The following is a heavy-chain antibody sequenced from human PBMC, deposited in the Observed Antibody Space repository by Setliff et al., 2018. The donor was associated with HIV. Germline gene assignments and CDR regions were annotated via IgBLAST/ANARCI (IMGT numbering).Heavy chain of an antibody. CDR2: IVPAFGCT. Sequence: SVKVSCKASGDTFKMDTISWLRQAPGQGPEWMGGIVPAFGCTNYAQKFRDRVKITADGSQTTVYMELNSLRSEDTAVYYCAKDGSGTLRGTFHIWGQGTQVTVSS. J-gene: IGHJ3*02. D-gene: IGHD3-10*01. V-gene: IGHV1-69*13. CDR3: AKDGSGTLRGTFHI. CDR1: GDTFKMDT.